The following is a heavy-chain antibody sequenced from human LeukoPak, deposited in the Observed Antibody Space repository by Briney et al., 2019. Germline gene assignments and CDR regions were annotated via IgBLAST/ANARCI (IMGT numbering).Heavy chain of an antibody. J-gene: IGHJ4*02. CDR3: AIHTGTNSFFDF. CDR2: IHPNNGDT. V-gene: IGHV1-2*02. CDR1: GYTLIGYY. Sequence: ASVKVSCKTSGYTLIGYYLHWVRQAPGQGLEWMGWIHPNNGDTYYAQTFQGRDTMTRDTSISTAYMELSRLRSNDTAVYYCAIHTGTNSFFDFWGQGTLVTVSS. D-gene: IGHD4-17*01.